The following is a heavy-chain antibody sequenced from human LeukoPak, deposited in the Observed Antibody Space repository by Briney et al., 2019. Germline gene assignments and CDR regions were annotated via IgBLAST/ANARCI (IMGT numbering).Heavy chain of an antibody. Sequence: GGSLRLSCAASGFTVSDNYMTWVRQAPGKGLEWVSIIYSDDTTYYTDSVKGRFTISRDLSRNTVYLQMNSLRAEDTAMFYCARALPAASHTSFDYWGQGALVIVSP. CDR3: ARALPAASHTSFDY. V-gene: IGHV3-66*01. J-gene: IGHJ4*02. D-gene: IGHD6-13*01. CDR1: GFTVSDNY. CDR2: IYSDDTT.